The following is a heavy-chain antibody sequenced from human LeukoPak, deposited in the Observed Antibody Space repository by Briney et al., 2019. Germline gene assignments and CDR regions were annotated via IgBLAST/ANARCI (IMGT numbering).Heavy chain of an antibody. D-gene: IGHD4-17*01. J-gene: IGHJ4*02. CDR1: GGSIRGGGYY. CDR3: ARGGYGDRSGLKPVPLSRRGLFFDY. Sequence: SETLSLTCSFSGGSIRGGGYYWSWIRQPPGKGLEWIGEINHSGSTNYNPSLKSRVTISVDTSKNQFSLKLSSVTAADTAVYYCARGGYGDRSGLKPVPLSRRGLFFDYWGQGTLVTVSS. CDR2: INHSGST. V-gene: IGHV4-34*01.